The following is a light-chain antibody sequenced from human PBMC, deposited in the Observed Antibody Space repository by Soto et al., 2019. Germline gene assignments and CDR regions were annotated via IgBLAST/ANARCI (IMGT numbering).Light chain of an antibody. CDR2: DVI. CDR3: SSYTSSSTLV. J-gene: IGLJ1*01. V-gene: IGLV2-14*01. CDR1: NSAFCVFNY. Sequence: QSVLTQPASVSGSPGQSITISCTGTNSAFCVFNYVSWYQQHPGKAPKLMIYDVINRPSGVFNRFSGSKSGNTASLTTSWLQAEDEADYYCSSYTSSSTLVFGTGTKVTVL.